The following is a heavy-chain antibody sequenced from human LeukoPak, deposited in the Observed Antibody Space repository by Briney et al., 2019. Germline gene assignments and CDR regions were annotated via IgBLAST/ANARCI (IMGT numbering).Heavy chain of an antibody. CDR3: ARIARRRFLEWFGYYYYYMDV. J-gene: IGHJ6*03. Sequence: ASVKVSCKASGYTFTSYDINWVRQATGQGLEWMGWMNPNSGNTGYAQKFQGRVTMTRNTSMSTAYMELSSLRPEDTAVYYCARIARRRFLEWFGYYYYYMDVWGKGTTVTVSS. CDR2: MNPNSGNT. D-gene: IGHD3-3*01. CDR1: GYTFTSYD. V-gene: IGHV1-8*01.